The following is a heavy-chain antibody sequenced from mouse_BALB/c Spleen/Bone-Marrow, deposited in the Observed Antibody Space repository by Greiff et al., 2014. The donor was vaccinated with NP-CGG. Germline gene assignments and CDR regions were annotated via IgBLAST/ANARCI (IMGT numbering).Heavy chain of an antibody. CDR1: GFTFSSYT. J-gene: IGHJ3*01. V-gene: IGHV5-6-4*01. Sequence: EVMLVESGGGLVKPGGSLKLSCAASGFTFSSYTMSWIRQTPEKRLEWVATISSGGSYTYYPDSVKGRFTISRDNAKNTLYLQMISLKSEDTAMYYCTRDRYDGNSFAYWGQGTLVTVSA. D-gene: IGHD2-1*01. CDR3: TRDRYDGNSFAY. CDR2: ISSGGSYT.